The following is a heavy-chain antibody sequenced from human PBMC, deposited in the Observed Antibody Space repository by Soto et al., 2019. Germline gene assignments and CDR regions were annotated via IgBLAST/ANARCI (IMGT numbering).Heavy chain of an antibody. V-gene: IGHV3-11*01. CDR2: ISNGDETT. CDR3: ARDPKRRDGYNFDS. J-gene: IGHJ4*02. CDR1: GVIFTDYS. D-gene: IGHD5-12*01. Sequence: PGVSLILSCAASGVIFTDYSMTWIRQAPGKGLEWVSYISNGDETTQYADSVKGRFTVSRDNAKKVLFLQMSSLRVDDTAAYYCARDPKRRDGYNFDSWGRGALVTVSS.